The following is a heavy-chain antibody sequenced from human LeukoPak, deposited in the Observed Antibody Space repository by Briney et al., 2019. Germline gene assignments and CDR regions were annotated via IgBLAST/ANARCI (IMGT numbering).Heavy chain of an antibody. Sequence: GGSLRLSCAASGFTFSNYKLNWVRQAPGKGLEWVSCISGSSSSYIYYADSVKGRFTISRDNAKNSLYLQVDSLRAEDAAVYYCARAVPGFDYWGQGTLVTVSS. CDR2: ISGSSSSYI. CDR3: ARAVPGFDY. CDR1: GFTFSNYK. V-gene: IGHV3-21*01. J-gene: IGHJ4*02.